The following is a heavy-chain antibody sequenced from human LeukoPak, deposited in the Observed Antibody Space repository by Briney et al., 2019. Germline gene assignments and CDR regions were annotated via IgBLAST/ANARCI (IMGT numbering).Heavy chain of an antibody. J-gene: IGHJ4*02. CDR1: GGSISGGGGYY. Sequence: SETLSLTCTVSGGSISGGGGYYWSWIRQRPGKGLEWIEYIYYSGNTYYSPSLRSRVTISVDTSKNQFSLKLNSVTAADTAVYYCARRGSGSGYNGVSGFDYWGQGTLVTVSS. V-gene: IGHV4-31*03. CDR2: IYYSGNT. D-gene: IGHD3-22*01. CDR3: ARRGSGSGYNGVSGFDY.